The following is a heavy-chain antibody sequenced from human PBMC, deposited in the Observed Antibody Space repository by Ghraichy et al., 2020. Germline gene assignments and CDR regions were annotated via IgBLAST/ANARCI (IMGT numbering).Heavy chain of an antibody. CDR3: ARLLVPAAMSSYYYYGMDV. CDR2: IYYSGST. J-gene: IGHJ6*02. V-gene: IGHV4-59*08. Sequence: SETLSLTCTVSGGSISSYYWSWIRQPPGKGLEWIGYIYYSGSTNYNPSLKSRVTISVDTSKNQFSLKLSSVTAADTAVYYCARLLVPAAMSSYYYYGMDVWGQGTTVTVSS. D-gene: IGHD2-2*01. CDR1: GGSISSYY.